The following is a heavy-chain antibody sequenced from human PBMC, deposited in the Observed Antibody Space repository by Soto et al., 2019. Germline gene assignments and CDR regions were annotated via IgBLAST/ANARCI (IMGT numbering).Heavy chain of an antibody. CDR2: IIPIFGTA. CDR1: GGTFSSYA. V-gene: IGHV1-69*13. Sequence: SVKVSCKASGGTFSSYAISWVRQAPGQGLEWMGGIIPIFGTANYAQKFQGRVTITADESTSTAYMELSSLRSEDTAVYYCARDVRYYYDNSGYSRNWFDPWGQGTLVTVYS. D-gene: IGHD3-22*01. CDR3: ARDVRYYYDNSGYSRNWFDP. J-gene: IGHJ5*02.